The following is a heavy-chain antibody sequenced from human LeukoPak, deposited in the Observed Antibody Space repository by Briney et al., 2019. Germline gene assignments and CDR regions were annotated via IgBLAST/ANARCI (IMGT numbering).Heavy chain of an antibody. V-gene: IGHV3-33*01. CDR3: ARVNLDYGGNPNDY. CDR2: IWYDGSNK. CDR1: GFTFSSYG. Sequence: GGSLRLSCAASGFTFSSYGMHWVRQAPGKGLEWVAVIWYDGSNKYYADPVKGRFTISRDNSKNTLYLQMNSLRAEDTAVYYCARVNLDYGGNPNDYWGQGTLVTVSS. J-gene: IGHJ4*02. D-gene: IGHD4-23*01.